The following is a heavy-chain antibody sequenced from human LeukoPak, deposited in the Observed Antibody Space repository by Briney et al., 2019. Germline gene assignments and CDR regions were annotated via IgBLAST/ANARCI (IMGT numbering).Heavy chain of an antibody. D-gene: IGHD2/OR15-2a*01. CDR1: GFTFSSYE. Sequence: PGGSLRLSCAVSGFTFSSYEINWVRQAPGKGLEWVSYISSSGNTKHYGDSVKGRFTISRGNAKNSLYLQMNSLRAEDTAVYYCARTLLNYFDSWGQGTLVTVSS. V-gene: IGHV3-48*03. J-gene: IGHJ4*02. CDR2: ISSSGNTK. CDR3: ARTLLNYFDS.